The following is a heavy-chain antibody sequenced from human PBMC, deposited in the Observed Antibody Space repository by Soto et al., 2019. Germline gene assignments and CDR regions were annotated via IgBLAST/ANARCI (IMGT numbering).Heavy chain of an antibody. CDR2: IYHSGST. D-gene: IGHD4-17*01. V-gene: IGHV4-30-2*01. CDR1: GGSISSGGYS. J-gene: IGHJ6*02. CDR3: ARGDYGDPYYYGIDV. Sequence: QLQLQESGSGLVKPSQTLSLTCAVSGGSISSGGYSWSWIRQPPGKGLEWIGYIYHSGSTYYNPSLKSRVPISVDRSKNQFSLKLSSVTAADTAVYYCARGDYGDPYYYGIDVWGQGTTVTVSS.